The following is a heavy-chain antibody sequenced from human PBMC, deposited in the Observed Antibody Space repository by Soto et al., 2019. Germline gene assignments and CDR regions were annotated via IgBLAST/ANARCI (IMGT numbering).Heavy chain of an antibody. CDR1: GFTLSTFA. CDR2: TSYDGLNT. D-gene: IGHD6-13*01. V-gene: IGHV3-30-3*01. J-gene: IGHJ4*02. Sequence: SLRLSCEASGFTLSTFAMHWVRQAPGKGLEWVATTSYDGLNTFYGESVRGRFSISRDTSQNTLFLQMNSLKTEDTAVYYCAKDAIMVSSSFNYFDFWGQGALVTVSS. CDR3: AKDAIMVSSSFNYFDF.